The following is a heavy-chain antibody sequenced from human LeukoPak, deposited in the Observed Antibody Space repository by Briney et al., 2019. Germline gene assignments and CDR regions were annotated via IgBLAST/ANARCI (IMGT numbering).Heavy chain of an antibody. D-gene: IGHD3-3*01. CDR2: ISYDGSNK. CDR1: GFTFSSYA. J-gene: IGHJ4*02. CDR3: VSGFLQWLY. V-gene: IGHV3-30-3*01. Sequence: GGSLRLSCAASGFTFSSYAMHWVRQAPGKGLEWVAVISYDGSNKYYADSVKGRFTISRDNSKNTLYLQMNSLRAEDTAVYYCVSGFLQWLYWGQGTLVTASS.